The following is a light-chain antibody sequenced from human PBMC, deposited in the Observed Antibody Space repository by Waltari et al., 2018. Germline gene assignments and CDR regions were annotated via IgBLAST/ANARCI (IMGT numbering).Light chain of an antibody. CDR2: RSD. J-gene: IGLJ3*02. CDR1: ASNIGGNL. CDR3: ASWDDSLNGHWV. Sequence: QSVLTQPPSASGTPGQRVTISCSGSASNIGGNLVNWYQQLPGKAPKLLIYRSDLRPSGVPDRCSGFKSGTSASLAISGLQSEDEADYFCASWDDSLNGHWVFGGGTKVTVL. V-gene: IGLV1-44*01.